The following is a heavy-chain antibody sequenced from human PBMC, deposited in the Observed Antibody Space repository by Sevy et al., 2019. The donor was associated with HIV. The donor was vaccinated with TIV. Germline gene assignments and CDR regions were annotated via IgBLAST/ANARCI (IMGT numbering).Heavy chain of an antibody. CDR1: GDSVSSNSAA. Sequence: KQSQTLSLTCAISGDSVSSNSAAWNWIRQSPSRGLEWLGRTYYRSKWYNDYAVSVKSRITINPNTSKNQYSLQLNSVTPGDAAVYYCARNPPYGASTSCHFDYWGQGTLVTVSS. CDR2: TYYRSKWYN. V-gene: IGHV6-1*01. J-gene: IGHJ4*02. CDR3: ARNPPYGASTSCHFDY. D-gene: IGHD2-2*01.